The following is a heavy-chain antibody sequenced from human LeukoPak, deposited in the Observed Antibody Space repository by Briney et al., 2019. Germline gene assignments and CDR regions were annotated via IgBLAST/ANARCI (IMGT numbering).Heavy chain of an antibody. D-gene: IGHD5-24*01. CDR2: LSGSGGRT. CDR1: GFTFSSYA. Sequence: GGSLRLSCAASGFTFSSYAMYWVRQAPGKGLEWVSSLSGSGGRTYYADSVKGRFSISRDNSKDTLSLQMNSLRAEDTAVYYCAKEYSQFESTPPLDSWGQGTLVTVSS. J-gene: IGHJ4*02. V-gene: IGHV3-23*01. CDR3: AKEYSQFESTPPLDS.